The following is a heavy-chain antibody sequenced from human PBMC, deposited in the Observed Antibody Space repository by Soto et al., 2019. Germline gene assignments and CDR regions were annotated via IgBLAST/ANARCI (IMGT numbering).Heavy chain of an antibody. V-gene: IGHV4-61*01. CDR3: AREGSSLDY. CDR2: IYYSGST. Sequence: QVQLQESGPGLVKPSETLSLTCTVSGGSVSSGSYYWSWIRQPPGKGLEWIGYIYYSGSTNYNPSLKSRVTISVDTSKNQFSLKLSSVTAADTAVYYCAREGSSLDYWGQGTLVTVSS. J-gene: IGHJ4*02. CDR1: GGSVSSGSYY. D-gene: IGHD6-13*01.